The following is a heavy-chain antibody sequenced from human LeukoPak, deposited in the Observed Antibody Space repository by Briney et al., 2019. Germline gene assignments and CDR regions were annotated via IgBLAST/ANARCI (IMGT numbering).Heavy chain of an antibody. V-gene: IGHV3-7*01. CDR2: IKEDGSEN. CDR1: GFTFSRYW. Sequence: GGSLRLSCAASGFTFSRYWMTWVRQAPGKGLEWVANIKEDGSENSYVESVKGRFTISRDNAENSLYLQLNSLRAEDTAVYFCARQRYSDYWGQGTLVTVSS. D-gene: IGHD1-1*01. J-gene: IGHJ4*02. CDR3: ARQRYSDY.